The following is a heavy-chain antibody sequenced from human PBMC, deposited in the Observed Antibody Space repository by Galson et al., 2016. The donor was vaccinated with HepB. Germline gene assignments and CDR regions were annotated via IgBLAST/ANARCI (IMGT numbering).Heavy chain of an antibody. CDR2: AFHNGHT. D-gene: IGHD3-22*01. J-gene: IGHJ4*02. CDR1: GASIESPNY. V-gene: IGHV4/OR15-8*01. CDR3: ARVRSGYSAIAD. Sequence: SETLSLTCVVSGASIESPNYWSWVRQSPGKGLEWLGEAFHNGHTNHNPSLNNRVIISVDKAKNLFSLKVTSVTAADTAVYYCARVRSGYSAIADWGQGTLVTVSS.